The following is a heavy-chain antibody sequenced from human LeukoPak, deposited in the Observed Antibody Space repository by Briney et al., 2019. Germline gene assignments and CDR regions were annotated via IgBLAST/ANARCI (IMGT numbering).Heavy chain of an antibody. D-gene: IGHD2-15*01. J-gene: IGHJ4*02. Sequence: PGGSLRLSCSASGFTFSTYDMQWVRQAPGMGLEWVSGISRSGSTYYTDSVKGRFTISRDNSKNTLDLQMNSLRAEDTAVYYCAKDATPYNWGQGTLVTVSS. CDR3: AKDATPYN. V-gene: IGHV3-23*01. CDR2: ISRSGST. CDR1: GFTFSTYD.